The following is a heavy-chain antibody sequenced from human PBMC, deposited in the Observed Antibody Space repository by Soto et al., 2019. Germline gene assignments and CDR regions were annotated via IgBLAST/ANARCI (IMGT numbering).Heavy chain of an antibody. Sequence: QVQLVQSGAEVKKPGASVKVSCKASGYTFTSYYMHWVRQAPGQGLEWMGIINPSGSTSYAQKFQGRVTMXXDXSXXTVYMELSSLRSEDTAVYYCARVYCSGGSCSSIDYWGQGTLVTVSS. CDR2: INPSGST. CDR1: GYTFTSYY. J-gene: IGHJ4*02. V-gene: IGHV1-46*03. D-gene: IGHD2-15*01. CDR3: ARVYCSGGSCSSIDY.